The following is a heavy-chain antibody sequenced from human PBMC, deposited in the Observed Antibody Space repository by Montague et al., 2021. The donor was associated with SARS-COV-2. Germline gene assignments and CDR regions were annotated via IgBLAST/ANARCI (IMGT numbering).Heavy chain of an antibody. J-gene: IGHJ4*02. CDR1: GFSLSTSGVG. D-gene: IGHD3-22*01. CDR3: ARSRYYYYDSSGYRVYYFDY. V-gene: IGHV2-5*02. Sequence: PALVKPTQTLTLTCTFSGFSLSTSGVGVGWIRQPPGKALEWLALIYWDDDKRYSPSLKSRLTIAKDTSKNQVVLTMTNMDPVDTATYYCARSRYYYYDSSGYRVYYFDYWGQGTLVTVSS. CDR2: IYWDDDK.